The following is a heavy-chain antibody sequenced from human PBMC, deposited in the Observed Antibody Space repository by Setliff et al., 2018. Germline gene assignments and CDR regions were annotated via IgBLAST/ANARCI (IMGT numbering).Heavy chain of an antibody. J-gene: IGHJ4*02. CDR1: GYSISSGYY. CDR2: MYHSGSV. Sequence: NPSETLSLTCTVSGYSISSGYYWGWIRQPPGKGLEWIGNMYHSGSVYYNPSLKSRVTISVDTSKNHFSLKVTSVTAADTAVYYCARDGLRYYFDYWGQGTLVTVSS. V-gene: IGHV4-38-2*02. D-gene: IGHD5-12*01. CDR3: ARDGLRYYFDY.